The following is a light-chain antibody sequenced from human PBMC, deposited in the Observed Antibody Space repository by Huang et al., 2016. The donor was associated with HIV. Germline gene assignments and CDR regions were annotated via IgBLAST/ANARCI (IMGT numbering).Light chain of an antibody. J-gene: IGKJ2*01. CDR3: QQGET. V-gene: IGKV3-15*01. Sequence: EIMLTQSPATLSVSPGERATLSCRASQSISTNVAWYQQKPGLAPRLLIYSASTRATGIPARCSGSGSGTEFTLTISSLQSEDFAVYYCQQGETFGQGTKLEIK. CDR2: SAS. CDR1: QSISTN.